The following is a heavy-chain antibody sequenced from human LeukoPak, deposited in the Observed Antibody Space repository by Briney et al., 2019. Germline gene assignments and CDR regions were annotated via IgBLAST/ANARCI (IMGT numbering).Heavy chain of an antibody. J-gene: IGHJ4*02. CDR1: GFTFSDYY. V-gene: IGHV3-11*01. Sequence: PGGSLRLSRAAPGFTFSDYYMSWIRQAPGKGLEWVSYISSSGSTIYYADAVKGRFTISRDNSKNTLYLQMNSLRAEDTAVYYCAKPAKPGCTDYWGRGTLVNVSS. CDR3: AKPAKPGCTDY. CDR2: ISSSGSTI. D-gene: IGHD2-8*01.